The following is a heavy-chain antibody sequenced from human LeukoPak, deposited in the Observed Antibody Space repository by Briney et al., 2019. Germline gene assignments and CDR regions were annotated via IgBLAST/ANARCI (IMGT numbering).Heavy chain of an antibody. CDR2: INPSGGST. D-gene: IGHD6-6*01. Sequence: GASVKVSCMASGYTFTSYYMHWVRQAPGQGLEWMGIINPSGGSTSYAQKFQGRVTMTRDMSTSTVYMELSSLRSEDTAVYYCARGHEPQYSSSSGAVDYWGQGTLVTVSS. CDR1: GYTFTSYY. J-gene: IGHJ4*02. V-gene: IGHV1-46*01. CDR3: ARGHEPQYSSSSGAVDY.